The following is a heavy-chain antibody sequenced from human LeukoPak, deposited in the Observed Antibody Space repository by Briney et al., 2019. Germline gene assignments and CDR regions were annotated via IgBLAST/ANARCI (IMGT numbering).Heavy chain of an antibody. CDR1: GYTFTGHD. CDR2: INPNSGGT. V-gene: IGHV1-2*02. CDR3: ARDYSRYFDF. D-gene: IGHD4-11*01. Sequence: ASVKVSCKASGYTFTGHDIYWVRQAPGQGLEWMGWINPNSGGTDYTQKFQGRVTMTRDTSISTAYMELSRLRSDDTAVYYCARDYSRYFDFWGQGTLVTVSS. J-gene: IGHJ4*02.